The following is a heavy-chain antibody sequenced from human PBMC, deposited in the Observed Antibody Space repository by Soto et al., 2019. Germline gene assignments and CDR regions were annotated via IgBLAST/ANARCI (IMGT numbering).Heavy chain of an antibody. J-gene: IGHJ4*02. CDR2: IGGSGGRT. CDR3: AKDPSYYGGNLRGSYFDY. CDR1: GFTFSTCA. Sequence: GSLRLSCAASGFTFSTCAMSWVRQAPGKGLEWVSSIGGSGGRTYQADSVKGRFTISRDDSKNTLYLQMNSLRAEDTAVYFCAKDPSYYGGNLRGSYFDYWGQGTLVTVSS. D-gene: IGHD2-21*01. V-gene: IGHV3-23*01.